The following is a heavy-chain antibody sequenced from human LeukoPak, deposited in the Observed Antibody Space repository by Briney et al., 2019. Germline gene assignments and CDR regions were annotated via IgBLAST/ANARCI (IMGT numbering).Heavy chain of an antibody. Sequence: SQTLSLTCTVSGDSISSGSYYWNWIRQPAGKGLEWIGRIYTSGSTDYNPSLKSRVTMSVDTSKNQFSLKLSSVTAADTAVYYCAREGIRPSRTDYWGQGTLVTVSS. J-gene: IGHJ4*02. CDR3: AREGIRPSRTDY. CDR1: GDSISSGSYY. V-gene: IGHV4-61*02. D-gene: IGHD6-6*01. CDR2: IYTSGST.